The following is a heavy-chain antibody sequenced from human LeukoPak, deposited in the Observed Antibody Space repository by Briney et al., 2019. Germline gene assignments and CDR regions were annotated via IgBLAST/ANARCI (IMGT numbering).Heavy chain of an antibody. Sequence: GASVKVSCKASGYTFTSYGISWVRQAPGQGLEWMGWISAYNGNTNYAQKLQGRVTMTTDTSTSTAYMELRSLRSDDTAVYYCARWMTYYYESSGYYDAFDIWGQGTMVTVSS. CDR1: GYTFTSYG. CDR2: ISAYNGNT. J-gene: IGHJ3*02. CDR3: ARWMTYYYESSGYYDAFDI. D-gene: IGHD3-22*01. V-gene: IGHV1-18*01.